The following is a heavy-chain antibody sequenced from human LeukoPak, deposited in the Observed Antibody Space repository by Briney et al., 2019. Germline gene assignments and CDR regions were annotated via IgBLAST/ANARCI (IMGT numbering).Heavy chain of an antibody. CDR3: AKYSGTSRIDYFDY. V-gene: IGHV3-48*03. CDR2: ISSSASII. Sequence: GGSLRLSCAASGSTFSSYEMNWVRQAPGKGLEWVSYISSSASIIYYADSVKGRFTISRDNAKNSLYLQMNSLRAEDTAVYYCAKYSGTSRIDYFDYWGQGTLVTVSS. J-gene: IGHJ4*02. D-gene: IGHD1-26*01. CDR1: GSTFSSYE.